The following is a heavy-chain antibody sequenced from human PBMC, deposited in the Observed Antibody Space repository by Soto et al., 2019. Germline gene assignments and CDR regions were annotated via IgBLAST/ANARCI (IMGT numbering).Heavy chain of an antibody. Sequence: QVQLVQSGAEVKTPGASVKVSCKASGYTFATYDINWVRQAPGQGLEWMRWMNPNSGNTGYAQKFQGRLTMTRDTALSVAHMELSSLRNEDTAVYYCARSDAYNFNWLDSWGQGTLVTVSA. D-gene: IGHD1-20*01. CDR3: ARSDAYNFNWLDS. J-gene: IGHJ5*01. CDR2: MNPNSGNT. V-gene: IGHV1-8*01. CDR1: GYTFATYD.